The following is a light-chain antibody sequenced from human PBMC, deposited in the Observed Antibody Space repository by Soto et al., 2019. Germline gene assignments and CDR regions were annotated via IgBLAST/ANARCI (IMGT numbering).Light chain of an antibody. CDR2: GNN. V-gene: IGLV1-40*01. Sequence: QSVLTQPPSVSGAPGQRVTISCTGSSSNIGAGYDVHWYQQLPETAPKLLIYGNNNRPSGVPDRFSGSKSGTSASLAITGLQAEDEADYYCQSYDSSLSGWVSGGGTKLTVL. CDR3: QSYDSSLSGWV. J-gene: IGLJ3*02. CDR1: SSNIGAGYD.